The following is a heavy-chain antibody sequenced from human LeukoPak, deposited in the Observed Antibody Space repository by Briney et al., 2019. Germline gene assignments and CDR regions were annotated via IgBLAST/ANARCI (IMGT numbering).Heavy chain of an antibody. J-gene: IGHJ4*02. CDR3: ARQYMGSGWYAHY. CDR1: GFTFSSYS. CDR2: ISSSSYI. Sequence: GGSLRLSCAASGFTFSSYSMNWVRQAPGKGLEWVSSISSSSYIYYADSVKGRFTISRDNAKNSLYLQMNSLRAEDTAVYYCARQYMGSGWYAHYWGQGTLVTVSS. V-gene: IGHV3-21*01. D-gene: IGHD6-19*01.